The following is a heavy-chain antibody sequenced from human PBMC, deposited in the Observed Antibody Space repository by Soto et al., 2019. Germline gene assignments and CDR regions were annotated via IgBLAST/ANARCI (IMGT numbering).Heavy chain of an antibody. J-gene: IGHJ4*02. V-gene: IGHV3-15*07. D-gene: IGHD3-10*02. Sequence: GGSLRLSCAASGFTFSNAWINWVRQAPGKGLEWVGRIKSKTDGGTTDFAAPVKGRFAISRDDSKNMVYLQMNSLRAEDTAVYYCAKETTPMIGYYWGQGTLVTVSS. CDR3: AKETTPMIGYY. CDR2: IKSKTDGGTT. CDR1: GFTFSNAW.